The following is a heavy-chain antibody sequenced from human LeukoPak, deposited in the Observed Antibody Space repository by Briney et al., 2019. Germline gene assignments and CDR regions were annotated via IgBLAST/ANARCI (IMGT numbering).Heavy chain of an antibody. Sequence: GGSLRLSCAASGFTFSSYWMTWVRQAPGKGLEWVANIKQDGSEKYYVDSVKGRFTISRDNAKNSLYLQMNSLRAEDTAVYYCARVVVGAINCFDPWGQGTLVTVSS. CDR1: GFTFSSYW. D-gene: IGHD1-26*01. CDR3: ARVVVGAINCFDP. V-gene: IGHV3-7*01. CDR2: IKQDGSEK. J-gene: IGHJ5*02.